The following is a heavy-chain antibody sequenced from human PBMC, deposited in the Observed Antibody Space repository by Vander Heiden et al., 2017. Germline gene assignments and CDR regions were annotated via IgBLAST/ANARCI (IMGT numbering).Heavy chain of an antibody. V-gene: IGHV3-9*01. J-gene: IGHJ6*02. CDR3: VKDKVQLRWFGAYGMDV. CDR2: ISWNSGSI. Sequence: EVQLVESGGGLVQPGRSLRLSCAASGFTFDDYAMHWVRQAPGKGLEWVSGISWNSGSIGYADSGKGRVTISRDNAKNSLCLQMNSLRPEETALYYCVKDKVQLRWFGAYGMDVWGQGTTVTVSS. CDR1: GFTFDDYA. D-gene: IGHD3-10*01.